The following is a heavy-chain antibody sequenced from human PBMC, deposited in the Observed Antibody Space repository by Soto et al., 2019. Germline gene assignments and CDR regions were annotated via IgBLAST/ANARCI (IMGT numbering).Heavy chain of an antibody. CDR3: AKDREGGSSWTLLLHWFDP. CDR1: GFTFSSYA. D-gene: IGHD6-13*01. J-gene: IGHJ5*02. Sequence: PGGSLRLSCATSGFTFSSYAMSWVRQAPGKGLEWVSAISGSGGSTYYADSVKGRFTISRDNSKNTLYLQMNSLRAEDTAVYYCAKDREGGSSWTLLLHWFDPWGQGTLVTVSS. CDR2: ISGSGGST. V-gene: IGHV3-23*01.